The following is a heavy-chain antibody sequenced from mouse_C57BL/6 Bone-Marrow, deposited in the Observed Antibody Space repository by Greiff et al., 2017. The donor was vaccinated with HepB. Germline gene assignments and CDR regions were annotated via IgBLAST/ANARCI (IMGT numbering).Heavy chain of an antibody. D-gene: IGHD4-1*02. CDR2: INPSSGYT. CDR1: GYTFTSYW. V-gene: IGHV1-7*01. Sequence: QVQLQQSGAELAKPGASVKLSCKASGYTFTSYWMHWVKQRPGQGLEWIGYINPSSGYTKYNQKFKDKATLTADKSSRTAYMQLSSLTYEDSAVYYCARIGNWYYFDYWGQGTTLTVSS. CDR3: ARIGNWYYFDY. J-gene: IGHJ2*01.